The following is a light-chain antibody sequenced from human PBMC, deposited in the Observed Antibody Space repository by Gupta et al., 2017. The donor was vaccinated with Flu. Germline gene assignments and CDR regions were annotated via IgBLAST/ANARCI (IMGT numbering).Light chain of an antibody. CDR1: TLSTQY. J-gene: IGLJ3*02. CDR3: RYADKRGSYLV. V-gene: IGLV3-25*03. CDR2: KDP. Sequence: SYELTQPPSLSVSPGQTATITCSGDTLSTQYTYWYQQKPGRAPILVIFKDPKRPSGIPERGESSTAGNNVTCHIRVVTAEDEAAEYCRYADKRGSYLVFGGGTQLTV.